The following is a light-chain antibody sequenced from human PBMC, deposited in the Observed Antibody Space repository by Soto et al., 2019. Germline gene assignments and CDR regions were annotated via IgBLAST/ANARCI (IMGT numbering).Light chain of an antibody. CDR2: DAS. Sequence: DIQMTQSPSSLSASVGDRVTITCQASQDISNYLNWYQQKPGKAPKLLIYDASNLETGVPSRFSGSGSGTDFTFTISSLQPEDTATYYCQQYDNLSWTFGQGTKVDIK. V-gene: IGKV1-33*01. CDR3: QQYDNLSWT. CDR1: QDISNY. J-gene: IGKJ1*01.